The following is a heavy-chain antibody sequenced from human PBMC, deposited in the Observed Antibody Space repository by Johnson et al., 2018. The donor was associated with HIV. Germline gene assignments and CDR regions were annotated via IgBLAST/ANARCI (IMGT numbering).Heavy chain of an antibody. Sequence: QVQLMESGGGVVQPGRSLRLSCAASGIRLRSYVMHWVRQAPGTGLEWVALISYDGSNKYYADSVKGRFTISRDNAKNSLYLQMNSLRAEDTAVYYCARDPSTVTTGDAFDIWGQGTMVTVSS. D-gene: IGHD4-17*01. V-gene: IGHV3-30*19. CDR1: GIRLRSYV. CDR3: ARDPSTVTTGDAFDI. CDR2: ISYDGSNK. J-gene: IGHJ3*02.